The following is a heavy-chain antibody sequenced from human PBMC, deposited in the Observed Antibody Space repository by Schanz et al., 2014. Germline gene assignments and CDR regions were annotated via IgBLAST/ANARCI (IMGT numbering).Heavy chain of an antibody. J-gene: IGHJ5*02. CDR3: ARDLEGYDGGGGGFDP. CDR2: LSGSGGST. Sequence: VQLVESGGGVVQHGRSLRLSCAAYGFTLSSYAMHWVRQAPGKGLEWVSALSGSGGSTYYADSVKGRFTISRDNSKNTLYLQMNSLRAEDTAVYYCARDLEGYDGGGGGFDPWGQGTLVTVSS. D-gene: IGHD2-21*01. V-gene: IGHV3-23*04. CDR1: GFTLSSYA.